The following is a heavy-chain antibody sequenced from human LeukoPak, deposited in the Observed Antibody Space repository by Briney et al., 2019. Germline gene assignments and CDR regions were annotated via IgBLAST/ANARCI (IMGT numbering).Heavy chain of an antibody. Sequence: GGSLRLSCAASGFTFSSYSMNWVRQALGKGLEWVSYISSSSSYIYYADSGKGRFTISRDNAKNSLYLQMNSLRAEHTAVYYCARGYAYSSSWTFGYSGQGTLVTVSS. D-gene: IGHD6-13*01. CDR2: ISSSSSYI. CDR3: ARGYAYSSSWTFGY. J-gene: IGHJ4*02. V-gene: IGHV3-21*01. CDR1: GFTFSSYS.